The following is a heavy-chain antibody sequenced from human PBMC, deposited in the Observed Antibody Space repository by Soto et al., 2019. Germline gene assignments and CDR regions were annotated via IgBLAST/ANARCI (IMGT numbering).Heavy chain of an antibody. V-gene: IGHV3-23*01. CDR1: GFTFSSSA. Sequence: GSLRLSCAASGFTFSSSAMSWVRQPPGKELEWVSAISGSTYYADSVKGRFTISRDDSKSMLCLQMTSLRVDDTAVYYCAKDLRAPVAWGQGTLVTLSS. J-gene: IGHJ4*02. CDR2: ISGST. CDR3: AKDLRAPVA. D-gene: IGHD4-17*01.